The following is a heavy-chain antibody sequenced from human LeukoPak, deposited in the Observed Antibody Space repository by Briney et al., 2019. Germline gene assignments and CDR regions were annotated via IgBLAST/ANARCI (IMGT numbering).Heavy chain of an antibody. V-gene: IGHV4-34*01. CDR3: ARGYRSSWSSY. CDR1: GGSFSGYY. D-gene: IGHD6-13*01. CDR2: INHSGST. Sequence: SETLSLTCAVYGGSFSGYYRSWIRQPPGKGLEWIGEINHSGSTNYNPSLKSRVIISVDTSKNQFSLKLSSVTAADTAVYYCARGYRSSWSSYWGQGTLVTVSS. J-gene: IGHJ4*02.